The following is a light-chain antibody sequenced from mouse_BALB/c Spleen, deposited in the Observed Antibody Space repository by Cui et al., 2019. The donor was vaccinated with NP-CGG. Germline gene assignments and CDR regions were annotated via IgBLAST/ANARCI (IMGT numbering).Light chain of an antibody. V-gene: IGLV1*01. CDR1: TGAVITSNY. Sequence: QAVVTQESALTTSPGETVTLTCRSSTGAVITSNYANWVQERPDHLFTGLIGGTNNRAPGVPARFSGSLIGDKAALTITGAQTEDEAIYFCPLWYSNHWVFGGGTKLTVL. J-gene: IGLJ1*01. CDR3: PLWYSNHWV. CDR2: GTN.